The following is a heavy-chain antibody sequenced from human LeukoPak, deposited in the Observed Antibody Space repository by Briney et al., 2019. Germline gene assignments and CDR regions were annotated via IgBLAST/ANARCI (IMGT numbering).Heavy chain of an antibody. D-gene: IGHD5-12*01. CDR2: INPHSGGT. CDR1: GYTFTSYG. Sequence: ASVKVSCKASGYTFTSYGISWVRQAPGQGLEWMGWINPHSGGTHYAQKFQGRVTMTRDTSISTAYMELSSLRSDDTAVYFCAREIVATIGGAFDIWGQGTMVTVSS. CDR3: AREIVATIGGAFDI. V-gene: IGHV1-2*02. J-gene: IGHJ3*02.